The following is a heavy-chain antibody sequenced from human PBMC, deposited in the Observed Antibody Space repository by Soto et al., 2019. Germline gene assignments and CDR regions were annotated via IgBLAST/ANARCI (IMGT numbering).Heavy chain of an antibody. J-gene: IGHJ6*02. V-gene: IGHV3-30*18. CDR2: ISYDGSNK. CDR1: GFTFSSYG. Sequence: HPGGSLRLSCAASGFTFSSYGMHWVRQAPGKGLEWVAVISYDGSNKYYADSVKGRFTISRDNSKNTLYLQMNSLRAEDTAVYYCAKDLCGGDCFTVPEKPKYYYYGMDVWGQGTTVTVSS. D-gene: IGHD2-21*02. CDR3: AKDLCGGDCFTVPEKPKYYYYGMDV.